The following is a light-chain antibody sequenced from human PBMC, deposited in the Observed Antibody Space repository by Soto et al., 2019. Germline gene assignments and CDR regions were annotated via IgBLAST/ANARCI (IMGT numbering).Light chain of an antibody. CDR1: QGISTD. V-gene: IGKV1-39*01. CDR2: AAS. CDR3: QQSYMAPMT. Sequence: IQMTQSPSSLSASVGDRVTITCRASQGISTDLGWYQQKPGKAPKLLIYAASSLQSGVPSRFSGSGGGTDFTLSISSVQPEDFATYFCQQSYMAPMTFGQGTRLEIK. J-gene: IGKJ5*01.